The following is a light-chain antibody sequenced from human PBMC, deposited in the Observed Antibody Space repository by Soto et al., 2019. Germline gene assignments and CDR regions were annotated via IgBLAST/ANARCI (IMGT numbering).Light chain of an antibody. CDR3: QQYGSSPYT. CDR1: QSVSSNY. J-gene: IGKJ2*01. V-gene: IGKV3-20*01. CDR2: GAS. Sequence: EIVMTQSPGTLSLSPGERASLSCRASQSVSSNYLAWYQQKPGQAPRLLIYGASSRATGIPDRFSGSGSGTDFTLTIPRLEPEDFAVYYCQQYGSSPYTFGQGTK.